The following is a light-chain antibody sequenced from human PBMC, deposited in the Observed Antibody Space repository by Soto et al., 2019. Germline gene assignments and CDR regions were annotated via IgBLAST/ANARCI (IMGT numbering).Light chain of an antibody. CDR2: DVN. V-gene: IGLV2-14*01. J-gene: IGLJ2*01. CDR1: ISDIGGYNF. CDR3: ASYTSTTTLV. Sequence: QSALTQPASVSGSPGQSITISCTGTISDIGGYNFISWYQHHPGKAPKLVIYDVNNRPSGISYRFSGSKSGNTASLTTSGLQADDEADYYCASYTSTTTLVFGGGTKLTVL.